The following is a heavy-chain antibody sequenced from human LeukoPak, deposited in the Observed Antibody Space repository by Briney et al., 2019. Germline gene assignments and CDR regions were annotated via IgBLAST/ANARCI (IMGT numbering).Heavy chain of an antibody. D-gene: IGHD3-10*01. V-gene: IGHV1-69*13. Sequence: ASVKVSCKASGGTXSSYAISWVRQAPGQGLEWMGGIIPIFGTANYAQKFQGRVTITADESTSTAYMELSSLRSEDTAVYYCARGSRITMVRGVITPNLDAFDIWGQGTMVTVSS. J-gene: IGHJ3*02. CDR1: GGTXSSYA. CDR2: IIPIFGTA. CDR3: ARGSRITMVRGVITPNLDAFDI.